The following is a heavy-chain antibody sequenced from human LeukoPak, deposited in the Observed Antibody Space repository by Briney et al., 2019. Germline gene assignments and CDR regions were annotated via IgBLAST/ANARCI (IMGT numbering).Heavy chain of an antibody. V-gene: IGHV4-61*01. J-gene: IGHJ4*02. CDR2: FYYTGST. CDR1: GGSVSSGSYY. D-gene: IGHD4-23*01. Sequence: SETLSLTCTVSGGSVSSGSYYWSWIRQPPGKGLEWIGHFYYTGSTNYNPSLKSRVTISAETSRNQFSLRLNSVTAADTAVYYCARAPPDGGNSGLYYWGQGTLVTVSS. CDR3: ARAPPDGGNSGLYY.